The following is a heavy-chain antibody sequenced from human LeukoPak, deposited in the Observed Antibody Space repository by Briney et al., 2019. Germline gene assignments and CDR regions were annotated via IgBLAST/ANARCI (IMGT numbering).Heavy chain of an antibody. J-gene: IGHJ4*02. CDR2: ISGSGGST. CDR3: ANIWPLTTVTIDY. CDR1: GFTFSSYA. V-gene: IGHV3-23*01. D-gene: IGHD4-17*01. Sequence: GGSLRLSWAASGFTFSSYAMSWVRQAPAKGLEWVSAISGSGGSTYYADSVKGRFTISRDNSKNTLYLQMNSLRAEDTAVYYCANIWPLTTVTIDYWGQGTLVTVSS.